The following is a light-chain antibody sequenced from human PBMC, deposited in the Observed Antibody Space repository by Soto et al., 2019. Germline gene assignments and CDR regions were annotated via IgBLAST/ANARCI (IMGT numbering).Light chain of an antibody. CDR3: QQYGGSPRT. V-gene: IGKV3-20*01. J-gene: IGKJ1*01. CDR1: QSVGTS. CDR2: GAS. Sequence: EIVLTQSPVTLSLSPGERGTLSCRASQSVGTSLAWYQQKPGQAPRLLIYGASNRATGIPARFSGSGSGTDFTLTISNLEPEDFAVYHCQQYGGSPRTFGQGTKVELK.